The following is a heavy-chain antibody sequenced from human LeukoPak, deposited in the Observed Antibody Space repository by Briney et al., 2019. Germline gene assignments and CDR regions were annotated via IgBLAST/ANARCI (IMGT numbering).Heavy chain of an antibody. J-gene: IGHJ4*02. D-gene: IGHD2-2*01. Sequence: SETLSLTCTVSGVSITTYYWSWIRQPPGKGLEWIGNIYYSGSTNYNPSLKSRVTISVDTSKNHFSLKLSSVTAADTAVYYCAGYCSSTSCSTFDYWGQGTLVTVSS. V-gene: IGHV4-59*01. CDR1: GVSITTYY. CDR2: IYYSGST. CDR3: AGYCSSTSCSTFDY.